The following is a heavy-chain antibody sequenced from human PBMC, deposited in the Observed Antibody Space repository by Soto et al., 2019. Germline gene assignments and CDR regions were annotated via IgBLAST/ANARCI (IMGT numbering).Heavy chain of an antibody. D-gene: IGHD4-17*01. CDR2: FDPEDGET. CDR3: ATDLRSVTNDGY. Sequence: ASVKVSCKVSGYTLTELSMHWVRQAPGKGLEWMGGFDPEDGETIYAQKFQGRVTMTEDTSTDTAYMELSSLRSEDTAVYYCATDLRSVTNDGYWGQGTMVTVSS. J-gene: IGHJ4*02. CDR1: GYTLTELS. V-gene: IGHV1-24*01.